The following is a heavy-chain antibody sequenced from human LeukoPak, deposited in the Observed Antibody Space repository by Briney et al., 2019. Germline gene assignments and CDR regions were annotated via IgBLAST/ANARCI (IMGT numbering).Heavy chain of an antibody. D-gene: IGHD3-22*01. CDR1: GGSFSGYY. CDR3: ARVSYYDSSGDRGAFDY. V-gene: IGHV4-34*01. CDR2: INHSGST. Sequence: SETLSLTCAVYGGSFSGYYWSWIRQPPGKGLEWIGEINHSGSTNYNPSLKSRVTISVDTSKNQFSLKLSSVTAADTAVYYCARVSYYDSSGDRGAFDYWGQGTLVTVSS. J-gene: IGHJ4*02.